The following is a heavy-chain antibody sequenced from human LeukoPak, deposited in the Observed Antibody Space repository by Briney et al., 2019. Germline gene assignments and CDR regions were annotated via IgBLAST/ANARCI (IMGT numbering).Heavy chain of an antibody. D-gene: IGHD3-10*01. Sequence: GGSLRLSCAASGFTFSSYGMSWVRQAPGKGLEWVANIKQDGSEKYYVDSVKGRFTISRDNAKNSLYLLMNSLRAEDTAVYYCARDLSGFGELNNFDYWGQGTLVTVSS. CDR2: IKQDGSEK. V-gene: IGHV3-7*01. J-gene: IGHJ4*02. CDR3: ARDLSGFGELNNFDY. CDR1: GFTFSSYG.